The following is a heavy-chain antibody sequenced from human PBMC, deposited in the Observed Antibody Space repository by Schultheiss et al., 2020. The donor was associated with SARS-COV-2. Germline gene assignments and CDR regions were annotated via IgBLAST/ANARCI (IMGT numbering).Heavy chain of an antibody. Sequence: ALVKVSCKASGYTFTGYYMHWVRQAPGQGLEWMGWINPNSGGTNYAQKFQGWVTMTRDTSISTAYMELSRLRSDDTAVYYCARGYDILTGYPGSSEYAFDIWGQGTMVTVSS. CDR1: GYTFTGYY. D-gene: IGHD3-9*01. J-gene: IGHJ3*02. V-gene: IGHV1-2*04. CDR3: ARGYDILTGYPGSSEYAFDI. CDR2: INPNSGGT.